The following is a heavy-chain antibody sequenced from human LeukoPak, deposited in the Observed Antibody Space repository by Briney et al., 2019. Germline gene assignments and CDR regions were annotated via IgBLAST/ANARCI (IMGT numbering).Heavy chain of an antibody. Sequence: NPSETLSLTCIVFGGSITNYYWSWIRQPPGKGLEWLGYIYYSGSTNYNPSLKSRVTISVDTSNNQFSLRLSSVTAADTAVYYCARDPFGSNAFDIWGQGTVVAVSS. D-gene: IGHD3-10*01. V-gene: IGHV4-59*01. CDR3: ARDPFGSNAFDI. CDR1: GGSITNYY. CDR2: IYYSGST. J-gene: IGHJ3*02.